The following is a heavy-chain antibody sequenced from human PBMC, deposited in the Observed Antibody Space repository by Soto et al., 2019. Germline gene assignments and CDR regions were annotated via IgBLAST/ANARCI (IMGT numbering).Heavy chain of an antibody. Sequence: QVPLVQSGVEVKKPGASVKVSCTAHGYNLREYGVSWLRQVPGQGFEWMGWISGDNVNRRSSQRFQDRLTMTTDTATNTASMELRRLRSDDTAVYFCGREGQQLAQEQYFQFNGVDVWGQGTSVTVSS. D-gene: IGHD6-13*01. CDR1: GYNLREYG. J-gene: IGHJ6*02. CDR2: ISGDNVNR. V-gene: IGHV1-18*01. CDR3: GREGQQLAQEQYFQFNGVDV.